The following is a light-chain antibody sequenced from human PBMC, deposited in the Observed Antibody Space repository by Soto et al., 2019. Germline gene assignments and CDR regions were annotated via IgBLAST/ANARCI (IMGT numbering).Light chain of an antibody. Sequence: DIQMTQSPSTLSASVGDRVTITCRASESISSWLAWYQQKPGKAPKLLIYQASALEGGVPSRFSGSGSGTEFTHTISSLQPDDFATYYCQKYKTHFPITFGQGTRLEIK. V-gene: IGKV1-5*03. CDR2: QAS. CDR1: ESISSW. CDR3: QKYKTHFPIT. J-gene: IGKJ5*01.